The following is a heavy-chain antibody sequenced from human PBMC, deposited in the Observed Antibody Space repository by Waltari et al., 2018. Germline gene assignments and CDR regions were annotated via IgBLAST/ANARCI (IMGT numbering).Heavy chain of an antibody. CDR3: ASPQAVTLGTYFDY. CDR1: GFTFSSYA. Sequence: QVQLVESGGGVVQPGRSLRLSCAASGFTFSSYAMHWVRPAPGKGLEWVAVISYDGSNKYYADSVKGRFTISRYNSKNTLYLQMNSLRAEDTAVYYCASPQAVTLGTYFDYWGQGTLVTVSS. CDR2: ISYDGSNK. D-gene: IGHD6-19*01. J-gene: IGHJ4*02. V-gene: IGHV3-30*01.